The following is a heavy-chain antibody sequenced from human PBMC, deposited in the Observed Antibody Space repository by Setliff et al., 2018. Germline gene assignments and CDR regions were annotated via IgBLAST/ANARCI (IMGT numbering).Heavy chain of an antibody. V-gene: IGHV1-69*05. Sequence: SEKVSCKASGDSFSNYAISWVRQAPGQGLEWMGGLIPMFGTPGYAQKFQDRVTITTDESTSTAYMELNSLTSEDTAVYYCARSPALLGIVYLDPWGQGTRVTV. CDR2: LIPMFGTP. CDR3: ARSPALLGIVYLDP. D-gene: IGHD2-15*01. J-gene: IGHJ5*02. CDR1: GDSFSNYA.